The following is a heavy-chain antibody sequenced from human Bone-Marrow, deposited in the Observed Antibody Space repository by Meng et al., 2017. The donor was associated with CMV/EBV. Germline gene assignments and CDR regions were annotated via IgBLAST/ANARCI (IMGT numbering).Heavy chain of an antibody. J-gene: IGHJ4*02. V-gene: IGHV3-33*06. CDR1: GFTFSSYG. CDR2: IWYDGSNK. CDR3: AKNGRYCSSTSCFDTQYYFDY. Sequence: GGSLRLSCAASGFTFSSYGMHWVRQAPGKGLEWVAVIWYDGSNKYYADSVKGRFTISRDNSKNTLYLQMNSLRAEDTAVYYCAKNGRYCSSTSCFDTQYYFDYRGQGTLVTVSS. D-gene: IGHD2-2*01.